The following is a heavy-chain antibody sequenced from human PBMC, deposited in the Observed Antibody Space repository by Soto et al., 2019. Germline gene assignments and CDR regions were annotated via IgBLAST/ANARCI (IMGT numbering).Heavy chain of an antibody. D-gene: IGHD6-6*01. Sequence: QVQLVQSGAEVKKLGSSVKVSCKASGGTFNSYAISWVRQAPGQGLEWMGGTIPIFRTADYAQKFQGRVTITADESTSTAYMELSSLRSEDTAVYYCASQQLGPSYYYGMDVWGQGTTVTVSS. CDR3: ASQQLGPSYYYGMDV. CDR2: TIPIFRTA. CDR1: GGTFNSYA. V-gene: IGHV1-69*12. J-gene: IGHJ6*02.